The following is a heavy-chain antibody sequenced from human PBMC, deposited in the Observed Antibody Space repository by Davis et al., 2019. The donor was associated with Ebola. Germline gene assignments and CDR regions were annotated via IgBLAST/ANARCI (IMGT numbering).Heavy chain of an antibody. CDR2: INHSGST. CDR3: ARVGFQRWLQLSG. CDR1: GFTVSSNY. V-gene: IGHV4-34*01. J-gene: IGHJ4*02. Sequence: ESLKISCAASGFTVSSNYMSWIRQPPGKGLEWIGEINHSGSTNYNPSLKSRVTISVDTSKNQFSLKLSSVTAADTAVYYCARVGFQRWLQLSGWGQGTLVTVSS. D-gene: IGHD5-24*01.